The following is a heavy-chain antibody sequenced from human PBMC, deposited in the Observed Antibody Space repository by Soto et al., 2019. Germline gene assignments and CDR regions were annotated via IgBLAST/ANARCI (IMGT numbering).Heavy chain of an antibody. Sequence: EGQMLESGGGLVQPGGSLRLSCATSGFTFSTFALSWVRQAPGKGLEWVAAISGSGGNTHYADSVKGRFTISRDNSKSTLYLQMTSLRAEDAAVYYCAPLLLRSVNDFEYWGQGTLVTVSS. CDR1: GFTFSTFA. CDR3: APLLLRSVNDFEY. V-gene: IGHV3-23*01. CDR2: ISGSGGNT. J-gene: IGHJ4*02. D-gene: IGHD4-17*01.